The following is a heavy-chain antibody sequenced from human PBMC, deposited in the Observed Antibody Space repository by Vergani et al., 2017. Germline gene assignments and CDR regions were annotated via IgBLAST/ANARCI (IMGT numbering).Heavy chain of an antibody. CDR1: GYTFTDYY. CDR2: INPNSGGT. CDR3: ARALRRLYCTTTSCDGLPLLYYYYMDV. J-gene: IGHJ6*03. D-gene: IGHD2-2*01. Sequence: QVQLVQSGAEVKKPGASVKVSCKASGYTFTDYYLHWVRQAPGQGLEWMGWINPNSGGTNFAQKFQGRVTMTRDPSISTAYMELKRLRSYDTALYYCARALRRLYCTTTSCDGLPLLYYYYMDVWGKGTTVTVSS. V-gene: IGHV1-2*02.